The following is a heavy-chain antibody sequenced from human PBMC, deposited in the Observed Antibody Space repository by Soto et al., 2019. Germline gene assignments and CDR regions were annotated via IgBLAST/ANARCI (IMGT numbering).Heavy chain of an antibody. J-gene: IGHJ4*02. Sequence: QLVESGGGVVQPGTSLKLSCVTSGFTFTDHGIHWVRQAPGKGLEWVADISFNGIDKWYQDSVEGRFLIFRDNFKGTAYLQMNGLTLDDTAMYYCVSGGGRNGHDTRFDYWGQGPLVTVSS. CDR2: ISFNGIDK. V-gene: IGHV3-30*19. D-gene: IGHD5-12*01. CDR3: VSGGGRNGHDTRFDY. CDR1: GFTFTDHG.